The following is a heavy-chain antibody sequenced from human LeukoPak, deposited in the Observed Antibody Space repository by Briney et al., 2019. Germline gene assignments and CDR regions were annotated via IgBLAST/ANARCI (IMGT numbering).Heavy chain of an antibody. CDR1: GGSISSSYY. V-gene: IGHV4-39*01. J-gene: IGHJ4*02. D-gene: IGHD3-10*01. CDR2: IYYGGST. CDR3: ARHGNHYYGSGGFDY. Sequence: SETLSLTCTVSGGSISSSYYWGWIRQPPGKGLDWIGSIYYGGSTYYNPSLRSRVTTSVDTSKNQFSLKLTSVTAADTAVYYCARHGNHYYGSGGFDYWGQGALVTVSS.